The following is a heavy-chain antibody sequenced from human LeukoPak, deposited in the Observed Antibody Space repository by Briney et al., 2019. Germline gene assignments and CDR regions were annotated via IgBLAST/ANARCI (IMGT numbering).Heavy chain of an antibody. Sequence: SETLSLTCTVSGGSISSGGYYWSWIRQHPGKGLEWIGYIYYSGSTYYNPSLKSRVTISVDTSKNQFSLKLSSVTAADTAVYYCASGRSIAVAGTGFYFDYWGQGTLVTVSS. CDR3: ASGRSIAVAGTGFYFDY. CDR2: IYYSGST. V-gene: IGHV4-31*03. J-gene: IGHJ4*02. CDR1: GGSISSGGYY. D-gene: IGHD6-19*01.